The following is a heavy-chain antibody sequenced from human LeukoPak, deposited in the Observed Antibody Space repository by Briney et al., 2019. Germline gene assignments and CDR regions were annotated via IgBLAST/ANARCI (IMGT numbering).Heavy chain of an antibody. V-gene: IGHV4-39*07. CDR1: GGSITITNYY. J-gene: IGHJ2*01. CDR2: IYHDGST. Sequence: SETLSLTCTVSGGSITITNYYWGWIRQPPGKGLEWVGNIYHDGSTYYNPSLKSRVSISVDTSKNQFSLKLTSVTAADTAVYYCARTHPGGPQPSWYFDLWGRGTLVTVSS. D-gene: IGHD1-14*01. CDR3: ARTHPGGPQPSWYFDL.